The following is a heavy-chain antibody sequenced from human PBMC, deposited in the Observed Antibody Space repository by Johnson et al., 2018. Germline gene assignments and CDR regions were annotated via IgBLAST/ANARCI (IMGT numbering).Heavy chain of an antibody. Sequence: QVQLVQSGGGLVKPGGSLRLSCAVSGFTFTDYYMSWIRQAPGKGLEWVSYISNSGSTIYYAGSVKGRFTISRDNAKNSLYLQMNSLRAEDTAVYFCARDPGPSGDSSGWSPLYHYYYFGMDVWGQGTTVTVSS. V-gene: IGHV3-11*01. J-gene: IGHJ6*02. CDR3: ARDPGPSGDSSGWSPLYHYYYFGMDV. CDR1: GFTFTDYY. D-gene: IGHD6-19*01. CDR2: ISNSGSTI.